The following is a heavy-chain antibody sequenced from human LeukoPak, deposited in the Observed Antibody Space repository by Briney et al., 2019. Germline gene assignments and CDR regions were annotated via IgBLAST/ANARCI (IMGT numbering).Heavy chain of an antibody. Sequence: GGSLRLSCAASGFAFSYYSMSWVRQAPGKGLEWVSFIRSSSSYIYYADSVKGRFTISRDNAKNSLYLQMNSLRAEDTAVYYCARPGIAVAGEFFDYWGQGTLVTVSS. CDR3: ARPGIAVAGEFFDY. D-gene: IGHD6-19*01. CDR2: IRSSSSYI. CDR1: GFAFSYYS. V-gene: IGHV3-21*01. J-gene: IGHJ4*02.